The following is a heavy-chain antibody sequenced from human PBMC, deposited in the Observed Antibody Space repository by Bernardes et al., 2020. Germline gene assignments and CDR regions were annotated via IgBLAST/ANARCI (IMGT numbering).Heavy chain of an antibody. Sequence: SATLSLTCTVSGGSISSYYWNWIRQPPGKGLEWIGYIYYSGSTNYNPSLKSRLTISVDTSKNQFSLKLSSVTAADTAVYYCARGTSSFPRWFDPWGQGTLVTVSS. J-gene: IGHJ5*02. D-gene: IGHD3-16*02. CDR3: ARGTSSFPRWFDP. CDR1: GGSISSYY. V-gene: IGHV4-59*08. CDR2: IYYSGST.